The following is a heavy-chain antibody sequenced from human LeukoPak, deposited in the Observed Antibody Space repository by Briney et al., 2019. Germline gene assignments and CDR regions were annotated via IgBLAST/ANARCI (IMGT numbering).Heavy chain of an antibody. V-gene: IGHV4-39*01. CDR3: ARHATSWGEQQLDGGWFDP. CDR1: GGSISSSSYY. CDR2: IYYSGST. J-gene: IGHJ5*02. Sequence: ASETLSLTCTVSGGSISSSSYYWGWIRQPPGKGLEWIGSIYYSGSTYYNPSLKSRVTISVDTSKNQFSLKLSSVTAADTAVYYCARHATSWGEQQLDGGWFDPWGQGTLVTVSS. D-gene: IGHD6-13*01.